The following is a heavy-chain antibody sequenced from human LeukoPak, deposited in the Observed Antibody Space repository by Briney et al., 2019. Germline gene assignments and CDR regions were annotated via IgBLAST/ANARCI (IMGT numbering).Heavy chain of an antibody. J-gene: IGHJ3*02. Sequence: GGSLRLSCAASGFTFSSYEMNWVRQAPGKGLEWVSYISSSGSTIYYADSVKGRFTISRDNAKNSLYLQMNSLRAEDTAVYYCARDSRVRRGDDSSGCYSAFDIWGQGTMVTVSS. CDR1: GFTFSSYE. D-gene: IGHD3-22*01. V-gene: IGHV3-48*03. CDR3: ARDSRVRRGDDSSGCYSAFDI. CDR2: ISSSGSTI.